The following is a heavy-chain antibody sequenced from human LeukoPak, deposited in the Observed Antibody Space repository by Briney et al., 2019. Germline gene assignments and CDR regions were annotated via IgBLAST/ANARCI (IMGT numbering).Heavy chain of an antibody. Sequence: GGSLRLSCAASGFTFSSYAMNWVREAPGRGLEWVASISGNGGSTYYADSVKGRFTISRDNSRNAVFLQMISPRDDDTAIYYCAKIERWLVHGFDLWGRGTLVTVSS. D-gene: IGHD6-19*01. J-gene: IGHJ2*01. CDR2: ISGNGGST. V-gene: IGHV3-23*01. CDR3: AKIERWLVHGFDL. CDR1: GFTFSSYA.